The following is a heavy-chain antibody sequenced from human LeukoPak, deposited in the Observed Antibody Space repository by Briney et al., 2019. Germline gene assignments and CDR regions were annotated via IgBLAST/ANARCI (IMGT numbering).Heavy chain of an antibody. D-gene: IGHD1-26*01. CDR1: GGSFSGYY. CDR3: ARGEWELLRTDAFDT. V-gene: IGHV4-34*01. CDR2: INHSGST. Sequence: SETLSLTCAVYGGSFSGYYWSWIRQPPGKGLEWIGEINHSGSTNYNPSLKSRVTISVDTSKNQFSLKLSSVTAADTAVYYCARGEWELLRTDAFDTWGQGTMVTVSS. J-gene: IGHJ3*02.